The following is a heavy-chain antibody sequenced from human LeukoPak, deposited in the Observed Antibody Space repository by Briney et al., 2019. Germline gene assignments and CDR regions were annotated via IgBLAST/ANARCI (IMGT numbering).Heavy chain of an antibody. Sequence: SETLSLTCAVSGGSFSGYYWSWIRQSPGKGLEWIGEINHSGNTNYNPSLKSRVTISVDTSKNQFSLKLSSVTAADTAVYYCATSLTTVTHYYYYMDVWGKGTTVTISS. V-gene: IGHV4-34*01. J-gene: IGHJ6*03. CDR1: GGSFSGYY. CDR3: ATSLTTVTHYYYYMDV. D-gene: IGHD4-11*01. CDR2: INHSGNT.